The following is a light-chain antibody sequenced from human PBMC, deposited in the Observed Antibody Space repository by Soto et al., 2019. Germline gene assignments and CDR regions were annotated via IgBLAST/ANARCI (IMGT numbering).Light chain of an antibody. CDR3: QQSASSPWT. CDR1: QSISSTY. J-gene: IGKJ1*01. Sequence: DIVLTQSPGTLSLSPGERATLSCRASQSISSTYLAWYQHKPGQAPRLLIYSTSSRATGIPERFSGSGSGTDFTLTISRLEPEDFAVFYCQQSASSPWTFGQGTKVEIK. V-gene: IGKV3-20*01. CDR2: STS.